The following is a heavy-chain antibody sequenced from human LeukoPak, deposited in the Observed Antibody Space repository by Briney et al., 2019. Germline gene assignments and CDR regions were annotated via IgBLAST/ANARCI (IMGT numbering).Heavy chain of an antibody. CDR2: ISWNSGSI. CDR3: AKDLQEIGGSAFDI. D-gene: IGHD5-24*01. V-gene: IGHV3-9*01. J-gene: IGHJ3*02. CDR1: GFTFSTYW. Sequence: GGSLRLSCAASGFTFSTYWMHWVRQAPGKGLEWVSGISWNSGSIGYADSVKGRFTISRDNAKNSLYLQMNSLRAEDTALYYCAKDLQEIGGSAFDIWGQGTMVTVSS.